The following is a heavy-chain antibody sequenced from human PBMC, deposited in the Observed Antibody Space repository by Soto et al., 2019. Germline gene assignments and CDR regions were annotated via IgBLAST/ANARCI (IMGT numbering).Heavy chain of an antibody. CDR2: IYQSGSS. J-gene: IGHJ6*01. CDR3: ARAHYYYGMDV. Sequence: SETLSLTCGVSGGSISSGGYSWNWIRQPPGKGLEWIGYIYQSGSSYYNPSLKSRVTISIDRSKDQFSLKLSSVTAADTAMYYCARAHYYYGMDVWGQGTTVTVSS. V-gene: IGHV4-30-2*01. CDR1: GGSISSGGYS.